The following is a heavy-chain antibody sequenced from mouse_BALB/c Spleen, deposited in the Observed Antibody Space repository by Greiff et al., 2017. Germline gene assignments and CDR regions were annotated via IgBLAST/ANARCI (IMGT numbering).Heavy chain of an antibody. CDR2: ISSGGGNT. CDR3: ARYGGLRYFDV. D-gene: IGHD3-1*01. V-gene: IGHV5-9*03. J-gene: IGHJ1*01. CDR1: GFTFSSYT. Sequence: EVKVVESGGGLVKPGGSLKLSCAASGFTFSSYTMSWVRQTPEKRLEWVATISSGGGNTYYPDSVKGRFTISRDNAKNNLYLQMSSLRSEDTALYYCARYGGLRYFDVWGAGTTVTVSS.